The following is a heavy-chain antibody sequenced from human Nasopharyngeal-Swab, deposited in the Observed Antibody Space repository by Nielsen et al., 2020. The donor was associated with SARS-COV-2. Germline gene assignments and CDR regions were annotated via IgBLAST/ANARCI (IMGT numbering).Heavy chain of an antibody. CDR2: ISAYNGNT. CDR1: GYTFTSYV. D-gene: IGHD2-21*02. V-gene: IGHV1-18*01. CDR3: ARGAIGRDRRSYYYYGMDV. Sequence: ASVKVSCKASGYTFTSYVISWVRQAPGQGLEWMGWISAYNGNTNYAQKLQGRVTMTTDTSTSTAYMELRSLRSDDTAVYYCARGAIGRDRRSYYYYGMDVWGQGTTVTVSS. J-gene: IGHJ6*02.